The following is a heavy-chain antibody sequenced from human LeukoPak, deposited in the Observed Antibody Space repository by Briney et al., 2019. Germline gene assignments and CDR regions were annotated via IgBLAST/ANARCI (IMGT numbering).Heavy chain of an antibody. Sequence: PSETLSLTCTVSGGSISSSSYYWGWIRQPPGRGLEWIGSIYYSGNTYYNPSLKSRVTISVDTSKNQFSLKLSSVTAADTAVYYCARFQGYDILTGSPDYWGQGTLVTVSS. CDR3: ARFQGYDILTGSPDY. D-gene: IGHD3-9*01. V-gene: IGHV4-39*07. J-gene: IGHJ4*02. CDR1: GGSISSSSYY. CDR2: IYYSGNT.